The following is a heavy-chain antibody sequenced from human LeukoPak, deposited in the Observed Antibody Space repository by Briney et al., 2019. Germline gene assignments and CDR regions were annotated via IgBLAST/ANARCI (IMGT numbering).Heavy chain of an antibody. D-gene: IGHD1-20*01. CDR2: ISYDGSNK. Sequence: PGGSLRLSCAASGFTFSSYAMHWVRQAPGKGLEWVAVISYDGSNKYYADSVKGRFTISRDNSKNTLYLQMNSLRAEDTAVYYCARDPNWNYFDYWGQGTLVTVST. CDR3: ARDPNWNYFDY. V-gene: IGHV3-30-3*01. J-gene: IGHJ4*02. CDR1: GFTFSSYA.